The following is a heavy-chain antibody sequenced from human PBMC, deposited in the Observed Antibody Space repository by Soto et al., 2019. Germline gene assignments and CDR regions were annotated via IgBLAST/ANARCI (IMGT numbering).Heavy chain of an antibody. CDR1: GFTFSIYW. Sequence: EVKLVESGGGLVQPGGSLTLSCAASGFTFSIYWMHWVRQAPGKGLVWVSRINGDGSTITYADCVKGRFTISRDNAKNTLYLQMHNLSAEDTAVYYCARVGTGTLYFDLWGRGTLVTVSS. CDR2: INGDGSTI. V-gene: IGHV3-74*03. CDR3: ARVGTGTLYFDL. D-gene: IGHD1-1*01. J-gene: IGHJ2*01.